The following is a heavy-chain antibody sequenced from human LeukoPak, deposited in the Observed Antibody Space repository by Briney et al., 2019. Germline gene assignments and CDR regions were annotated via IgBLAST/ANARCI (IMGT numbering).Heavy chain of an antibody. V-gene: IGHV4-59*01. Sequence: SETLSLTCTVSGGSISSYYWSWIRQPPGKGLEWIGCIYYSGSTNYNPSLKSRVTISVDTSKNQFSLKLSSVTAADTAVYYCARDQNYYDIGAFDIWGQGTMVTVSS. D-gene: IGHD3-22*01. CDR1: GGSISSYY. CDR2: IYYSGST. J-gene: IGHJ3*02. CDR3: ARDQNYYDIGAFDI.